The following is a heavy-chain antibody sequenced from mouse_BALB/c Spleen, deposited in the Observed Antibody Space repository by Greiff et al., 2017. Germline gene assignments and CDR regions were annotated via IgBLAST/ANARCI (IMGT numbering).Heavy chain of an antibody. CDR1: GYTFTSYT. CDR2: INPSSGYT. CDR3: ARRGLYDGYYDYYAMDY. J-gene: IGHJ4*01. Sequence: QVQLKQSGAELARPGASVKMSCKASGYTFTSYTMHWVKQRPGQGLEWIGYINPSSGYTNYNQKFKDKATLTADKSSSTAYMQLSSLTSEDSAVYYCARRGLYDGYYDYYAMDYWGQGTSVTVSS. V-gene: IGHV1-4*01. D-gene: IGHD2-3*01.